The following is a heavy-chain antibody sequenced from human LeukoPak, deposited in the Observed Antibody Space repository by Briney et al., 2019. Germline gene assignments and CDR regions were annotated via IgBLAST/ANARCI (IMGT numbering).Heavy chain of an antibody. CDR2: IYYSGST. CDR1: GGSMSSSSYY. Sequence: SETLSLTCTVSGGSMSSSSYYWSWIRQPPGKGLEWIGYIYYSGSTNYNPSLKSRVTISVDTSKNQFSLKLSSVTAADTAVYYCARGRVSNYGIFDYWGQGILVTVSS. D-gene: IGHD4-11*01. CDR3: ARGRVSNYGIFDY. J-gene: IGHJ4*02. V-gene: IGHV4-61*01.